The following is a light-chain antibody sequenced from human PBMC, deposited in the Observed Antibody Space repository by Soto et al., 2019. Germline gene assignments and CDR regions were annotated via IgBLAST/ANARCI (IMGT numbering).Light chain of an antibody. CDR2: GAS. Sequence: EIVMTQSPATLSVSPGESATLSCRASQSVGSNLAWYQQRSGQAPRLLIYGASFRATGIPDRFTGSGSGTDFTLTITRLEPEDFAVYYCQQFGGSSRTFGQGTKVDIK. V-gene: IGKV3-20*01. CDR1: QSVGSN. J-gene: IGKJ1*01. CDR3: QQFGGSSRT.